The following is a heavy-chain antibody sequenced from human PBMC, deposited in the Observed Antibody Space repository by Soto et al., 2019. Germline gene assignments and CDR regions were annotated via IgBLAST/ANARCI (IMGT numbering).Heavy chain of an antibody. V-gene: IGHV3-30-3*01. J-gene: IGHJ4*02. D-gene: IGHD1-1*01. CDR2: ISHDGSNK. Sequence: QVQLVEAGGGVVQPGRSLRLSCAASGFTFSGYAMHWVRQAPGKGLEWVAFISHDGSNKYYADSVKGRFTISRDNSNNTLYLQLNCLRAEDTAVYYCSRGGTPFDYCGQGTLVTVSS. CDR3: SRGGTPFDY. CDR1: GFTFSGYA.